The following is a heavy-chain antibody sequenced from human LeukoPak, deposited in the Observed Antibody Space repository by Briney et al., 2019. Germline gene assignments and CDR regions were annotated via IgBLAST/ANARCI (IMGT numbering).Heavy chain of an antibody. D-gene: IGHD6-13*01. V-gene: IGHV3-48*02. Sequence: GGSLRLSCAAPGFTFSSYSMNWVRQAPGKGLEWVSYISSSSSTIYYADSVKGRFTISRDNAKNSLYLQMNRLRDEDTAVYYCARDMAAAGTIFDYWGQGTLVTVSS. CDR3: ARDMAAAGTIFDY. CDR1: GFTFSSYS. CDR2: ISSSSSTI. J-gene: IGHJ4*02.